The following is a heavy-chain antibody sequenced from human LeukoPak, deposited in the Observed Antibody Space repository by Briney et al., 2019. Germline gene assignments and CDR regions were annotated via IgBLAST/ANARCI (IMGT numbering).Heavy chain of an antibody. Sequence: ASVKVSCKASGYTFTSYYMHWVRQAPGQGLEWMGIINPSGGSTSYAQKFQGRVTMTRDMSTSTAYMELRSLRSDDTAVYYCARVYSSGWYNDYWGQGTLVTVSS. D-gene: IGHD6-19*01. CDR2: INPSGGST. CDR1: GYTFTSYY. CDR3: ARVYSSGWYNDY. V-gene: IGHV1-46*01. J-gene: IGHJ4*02.